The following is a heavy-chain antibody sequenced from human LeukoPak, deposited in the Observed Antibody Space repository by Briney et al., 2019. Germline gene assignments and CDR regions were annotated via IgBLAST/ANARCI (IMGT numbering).Heavy chain of an antibody. J-gene: IGHJ4*02. V-gene: IGHV4-39*07. CDR2: IYYSGNT. D-gene: IGHD2-15*01. Sequence: SETLSLTCTVSGGSISSSSYYWGWIRQPPGKGLEWIGSIYYSGNTYYYPSLKSRVSISIDTSKNQFSLKLSSVTAADTAVYYCAREVGAAFDYWGQGTLVTVSS. CDR1: GGSISSSSYY. CDR3: AREVGAAFDY.